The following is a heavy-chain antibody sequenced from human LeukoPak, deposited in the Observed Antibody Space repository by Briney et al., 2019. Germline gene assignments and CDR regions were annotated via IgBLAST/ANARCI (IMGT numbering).Heavy chain of an antibody. CDR1: GFTFSSYA. D-gene: IGHD1-26*01. CDR3: ARGPYSGTVLDY. CDR2: ISYDGSNK. J-gene: IGHJ4*02. V-gene: IGHV3-30-3*01. Sequence: PGGSLRLSCAASGFTFSSYAMHWVRQAPGKGLEWVAVISYDGSNKYYADSVKGRFTISRDNSKNTLYLQMNSLRAEDTAVYYCARGPYSGTVLDYWGQGTLVTVSS.